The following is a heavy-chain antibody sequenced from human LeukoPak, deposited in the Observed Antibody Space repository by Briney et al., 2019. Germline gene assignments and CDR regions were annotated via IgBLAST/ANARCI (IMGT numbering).Heavy chain of an antibody. J-gene: IGHJ4*02. V-gene: IGHV3-74*01. CDR3: ARLRGSYMDS. D-gene: IGHD1-26*01. CDR2: INNDGSGT. Sequence: PGGSLRLSCAASGFTFSSYWMHWVRQAPGKGPVWVSRINNDGSGTTYADSVKGRFTISRDNSRNTLYLQMNSLRAEDTAVYYCARLRGSYMDSWGQGTLVTVSS. CDR1: GFTFSSYW.